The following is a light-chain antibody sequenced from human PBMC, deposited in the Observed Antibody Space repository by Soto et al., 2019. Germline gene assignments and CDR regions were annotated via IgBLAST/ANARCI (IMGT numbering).Light chain of an antibody. V-gene: IGLV7-43*01. J-gene: IGLJ2*01. CDR3: LLYYGNTAI. CDR2: STS. CDR1: TGAVTSGYY. Sequence: QAVVTQEPSLTVPPGGTVTLTCASSTGAVTSGYYPNWFQQKPGQAPRALIYSTSNKNSWTPARFSGSLLGGKAALTLSGVQPEDEAEYYCLLYYGNTAIFGGGTKLTVL.